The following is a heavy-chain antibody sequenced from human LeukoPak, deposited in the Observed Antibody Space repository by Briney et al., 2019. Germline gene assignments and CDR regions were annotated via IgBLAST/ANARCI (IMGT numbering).Heavy chain of an antibody. CDR3: VKDRVWFGELLNPLFDD. V-gene: IGHV3-9*01. Sequence: GGSLRLSCAASGFTFDDYAMHWVRQAPGKGLEWVSGISWNSGRIGYADSVKGRFTISRDNAKNSLYLQMNSLRAEDTALYYCVKDRVWFGELLNPLFDDWGQGTRVTVSS. CDR1: GFTFDDYA. CDR2: ISWNSGRI. J-gene: IGHJ4*02. D-gene: IGHD3-10*01.